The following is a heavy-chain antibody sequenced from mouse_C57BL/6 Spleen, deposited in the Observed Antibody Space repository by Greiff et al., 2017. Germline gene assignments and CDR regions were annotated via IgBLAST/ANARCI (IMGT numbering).Heavy chain of an antibody. Sequence: QVQLKQSGAELVRPGSSVKLSCKASGYTFTSYWMHWVKQRPIQGLEWIGNIDPSDSETHYNQKFKDKATLTVDKSSSTAYMQLSSLTSDDSAVYYCARRGSLSNYDYFDYWGQGTTLTVSS. J-gene: IGHJ2*01. CDR2: IDPSDSET. CDR3: ARRGSLSNYDYFDY. CDR1: GYTFTSYW. V-gene: IGHV1-52*01. D-gene: IGHD2-5*01.